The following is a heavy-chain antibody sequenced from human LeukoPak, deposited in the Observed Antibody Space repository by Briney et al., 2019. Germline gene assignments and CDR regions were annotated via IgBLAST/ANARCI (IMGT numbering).Heavy chain of an antibody. CDR2: ISSGSTI. D-gene: IGHD2-15*01. CDR3: ARAQPGYCSGGSCYEFDY. CDR1: GFTFSSYE. J-gene: IGHJ4*02. V-gene: IGHV3-48*03. Sequence: GGSLRLSCAASGFTFSSYEMNWVRQAPGKGLEWVSYISSGSTIYYADSVKGRFTISRDNAKNSLYLQMNSLRAEDTAVYYCARAQPGYCSGGSCYEFDYWGQGTLVTVSS.